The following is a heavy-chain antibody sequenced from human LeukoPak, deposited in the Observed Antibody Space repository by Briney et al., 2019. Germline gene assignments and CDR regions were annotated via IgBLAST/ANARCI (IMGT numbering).Heavy chain of an antibody. V-gene: IGHV1-46*01. CDR3: ARDQEGFDP. CDR2: IYPRDGST. Sequence: ASGKGSCKASGYTFTSNYIHWVRQAPGQGIEWRGMIYPRDGSTSYAQKFQGRVTVTRDTSTSTVHIAPSGLRAEHTAVYYCARDQEGFDPWGQGTLVTVSS. J-gene: IGHJ5*02. CDR1: GYTFTSNY.